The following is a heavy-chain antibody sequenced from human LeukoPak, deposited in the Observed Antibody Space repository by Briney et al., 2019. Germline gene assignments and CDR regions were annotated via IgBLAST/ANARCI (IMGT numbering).Heavy chain of an antibody. CDR1: GYTFTDYY. D-gene: IGHD2-21*01. J-gene: IGHJ4*02. CDR2: FVPLFKTA. V-gene: IGHV1-69*13. CDR3: ARDNVDVIALDY. Sequence: ASVKVSCKASGYTFTDYYMHWVRQAPGQGLEWMGGFVPLFKTAHYAPKFQGRVTITADESTSTAYLELSSLRSEDTAVYYCARDNVDVIALDYWGQGTLV.